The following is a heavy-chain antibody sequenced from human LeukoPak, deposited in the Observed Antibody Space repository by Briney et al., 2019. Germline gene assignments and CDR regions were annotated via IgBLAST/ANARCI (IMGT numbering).Heavy chain of an antibody. J-gene: IGHJ4*02. V-gene: IGHV3-21*01. D-gene: IGHD5-24*01. CDR2: ISSSSSYI. CDR1: GFTFSSYS. Sequence: GGSLRLSCAASGFTFSSYSMNWVRQAPGKGLEWVSSISSSSSYIYYADSVKGRFTISRDNAKNSLYLQMNSLRAEDTAVYYCARDGNARWLQPFDYWGQGTLVTVSS. CDR3: ARDGNARWLQPFDY.